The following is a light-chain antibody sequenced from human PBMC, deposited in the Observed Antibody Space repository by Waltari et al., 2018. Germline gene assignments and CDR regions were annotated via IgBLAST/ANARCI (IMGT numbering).Light chain of an antibody. Sequence: EIVLTQSPDTLYLSPGERATLSCRASQSVTSYLAWYQQKPGQAPRLLIYDTSTRATGIPARFSGSGSGTDFTLIISSLGAEDFAVYYCQQRTNWPLTFGGGTKVEIK. V-gene: IGKV3-11*01. CDR1: QSVTSY. CDR3: QQRTNWPLT. CDR2: DTS. J-gene: IGKJ4*01.